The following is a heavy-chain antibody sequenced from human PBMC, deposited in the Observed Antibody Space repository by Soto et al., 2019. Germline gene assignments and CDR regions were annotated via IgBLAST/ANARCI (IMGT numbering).Heavy chain of an antibody. CDR3: AREGYGDYGWFDP. V-gene: IGHV1-18*01. CDR2: ISAYNGNT. D-gene: IGHD4-17*01. CDR1: GYIFISYG. Sequence: GASVKVCCKASGYIFISYGSRWVRQAPGQGLEWMGWISAYNGNTNYAQKLQGRVTMTTDTSTSTAYMELRSLRSDDTAVYYCAREGYGDYGWFDPWGQGTLVTVSS. J-gene: IGHJ5*02.